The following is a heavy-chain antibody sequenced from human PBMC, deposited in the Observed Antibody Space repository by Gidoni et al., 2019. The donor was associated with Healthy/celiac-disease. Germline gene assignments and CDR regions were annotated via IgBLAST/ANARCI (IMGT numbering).Heavy chain of an antibody. Sequence: QVQLQESGPGLVKPSQTLSLTCTVSGGSISSGDYYWSWIRQPPGKGLEWIGYIYYSGSTYYNPSLKSRVTISVDTSKNQFSLKLSSVTAADTAVYYCARGVWGYGDYRGHFDYWGQGTLVTVSS. D-gene: IGHD4-17*01. V-gene: IGHV4-30-4*01. CDR3: ARGVWGYGDYRGHFDY. CDR2: IYYSGST. J-gene: IGHJ4*02. CDR1: GGSISSGDYY.